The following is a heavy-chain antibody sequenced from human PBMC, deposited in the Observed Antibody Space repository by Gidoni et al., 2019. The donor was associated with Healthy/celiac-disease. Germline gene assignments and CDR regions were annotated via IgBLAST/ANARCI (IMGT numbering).Heavy chain of an antibody. D-gene: IGHD3-22*01. CDR3: ARDSSALLNAFDI. V-gene: IGHV3-66*01. J-gene: IGHJ3*02. CDR2: IYSGGST. Sequence: EVQLVESGGGLVQPGGSLRLSCAASGFTVSSNYMSWVRQAPGKGLEWVSVIYSGGSTYYADSVKGRFTISRDNSKNTLYLQMNSLRAEDTAVYYCARDSSALLNAFDIWGQGTMVTVSS. CDR1: GFTVSSNY.